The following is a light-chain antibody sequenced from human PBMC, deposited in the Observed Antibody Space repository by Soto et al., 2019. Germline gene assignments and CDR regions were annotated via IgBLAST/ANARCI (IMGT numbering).Light chain of an antibody. CDR1: QGISSY. J-gene: IGKJ2*01. Sequence: AIRMTQSPSSFSASTGDRVTITCRASQGISSYLAWYQQKPGKAPKLLIYAASTLQSGVPSRFSGSGSGTDFTLTISSLQAEDVAVYYCQQYYSTPHTFGRGTKLEIK. CDR2: AAS. V-gene: IGKV1-8*01. CDR3: QQYYSTPHT.